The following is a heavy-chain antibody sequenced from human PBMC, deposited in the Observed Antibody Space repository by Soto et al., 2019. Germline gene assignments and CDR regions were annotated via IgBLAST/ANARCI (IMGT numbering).Heavy chain of an antibody. Sequence: QVQLVQSGAEVKKPGSSVKVSCKASGGTFSSYAISWVRQAPGQGLEWMGGILPIFGTANYAQKFQGRVTITADESTSTAYMELSSLRSEDTAVYYCAIGSEEARGYSYCSYYFDYWGQGTLFTVSS. CDR3: AIGSEEARGYSYCSYYFDY. CDR2: ILPIFGTA. J-gene: IGHJ4*02. CDR1: GGTFSSYA. V-gene: IGHV1-69*01. D-gene: IGHD5-18*01.